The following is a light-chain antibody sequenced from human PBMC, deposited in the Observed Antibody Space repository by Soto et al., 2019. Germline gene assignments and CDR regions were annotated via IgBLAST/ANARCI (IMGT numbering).Light chain of an antibody. CDR2: DVS. V-gene: IGLV2-11*01. J-gene: IGLJ1*01. CDR3: CSYAGSYTFV. Sequence: SVLTQPASVSGSPGQSITISCTGTASDVGGYSYVSWYQQHPGKVPKLIIYDVSKWPSGVPDRFSGSKPGNTASLTISGLQAEDEGDYYCCSYAGSYTFVFGTGTKVTVL. CDR1: ASDVGGYSY.